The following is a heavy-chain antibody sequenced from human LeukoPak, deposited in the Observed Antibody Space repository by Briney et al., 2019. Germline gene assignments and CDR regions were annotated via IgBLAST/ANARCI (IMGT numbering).Heavy chain of an antibody. D-gene: IGHD1-26*01. Sequence: GGSLRLSCAASGFTFSSYSMNWVRQAPGKGLEWVSSISSSSSYIYYADSVKGRFTISRDNAKNSLYLQMNSLRAEDTAVYYYATVGATIRAFDIWGQGTMVTVSS. CDR2: ISSSSSYI. V-gene: IGHV3-21*01. J-gene: IGHJ3*02. CDR3: ATVGATIRAFDI. CDR1: GFTFSSYS.